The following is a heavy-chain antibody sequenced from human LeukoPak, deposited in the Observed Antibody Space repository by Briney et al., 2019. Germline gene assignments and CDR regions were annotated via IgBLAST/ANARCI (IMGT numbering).Heavy chain of an antibody. CDR2: MNPNSGNT. CDR3: AGVGYYYYGMDV. D-gene: IGHD3-10*01. CDR1: GYTFTSYD. V-gene: IGHV1-8*01. Sequence: GASVKVSCKASGYTFTSYDINWVRQATGQGLEWMGWMNPNSGNTGYAQKFQGRVTMIRNTSISTAYMELSSLRSEDTAVYYCAGVGYYYYGMDVWGQGTTVTVSS. J-gene: IGHJ6*02.